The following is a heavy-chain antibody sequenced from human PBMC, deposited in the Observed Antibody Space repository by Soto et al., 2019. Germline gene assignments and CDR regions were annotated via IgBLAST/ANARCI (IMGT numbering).Heavy chain of an antibody. CDR1: GFTFSSCA. CDR3: ARQWLDSYYFDY. V-gene: IGHV3-64*01. CDR2: ISSNGGST. D-gene: IGHD6-19*01. Sequence: EVQLVESGGGLVQPGGSLRLSCAASGFTFSSCAMHWVRQAPGKGLEYVSAISSNGGSTYYANSVKGRFTISRDNSKNTLYLQMGSLRAEDMAVYYCARQWLDSYYFDYWGQGTLVTVSS. J-gene: IGHJ4*02.